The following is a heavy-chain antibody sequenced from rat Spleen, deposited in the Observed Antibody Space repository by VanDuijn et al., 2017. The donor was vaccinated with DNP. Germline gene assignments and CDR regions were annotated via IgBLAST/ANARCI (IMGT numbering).Heavy chain of an antibody. CDR1: GFTFSDYN. CDR2: ISNGGGST. Sequence: EVHLVESGGGLVQPGRSLKLSCAASGFTFSDYNMAWVGQAPKKGLEWVATISNGGGSTYYPDSVKGRFTISRDNAENTVYLQMNSLRSEDTATYYCARSYGGGDYWGQGVMVTVSS. J-gene: IGHJ2*01. D-gene: IGHD1-11*01. V-gene: IGHV5-7*01. CDR3: ARSYGGGDY.